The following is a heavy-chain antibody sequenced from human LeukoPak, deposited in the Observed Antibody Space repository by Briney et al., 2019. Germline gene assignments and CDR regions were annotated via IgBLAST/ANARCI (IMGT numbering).Heavy chain of an antibody. CDR2: INPSGGGT. V-gene: IGHV1-2*02. J-gene: IGHJ5*02. CDR3: ARSHDYTNYVAP. CDR1: GYIFTGYY. D-gene: IGHD4-11*01. Sequence: ASVRVSCEASGYIFTGYYIHWVRQAPGQGLEWMGWINPSGGGTEYARQFQGRVTMTRDTSISTAFLHLTSLTSDDTAVYYCARSHDYTNYVAPWGQGTLVTVSS.